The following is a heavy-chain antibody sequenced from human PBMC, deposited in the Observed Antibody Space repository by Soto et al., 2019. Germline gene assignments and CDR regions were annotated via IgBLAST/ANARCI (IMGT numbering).Heavy chain of an antibody. CDR1: GGTFSSYA. D-gene: IGHD2-15*01. V-gene: IGHV1-69*01. CDR3: ARDLAIVVVVAATGKYGMDV. CDR2: IIPIFGTA. J-gene: IGHJ6*02. Sequence: QVQLVQSGAEVKKPGSSVKVSCKASGGTFSSYAISWVRQAPGQGLEWMGGIIPIFGTANYAQKFQGRVTITADESTSTADMELSSLRSEDTAVYYCARDLAIVVVVAATGKYGMDVWGQGTTVTVSS.